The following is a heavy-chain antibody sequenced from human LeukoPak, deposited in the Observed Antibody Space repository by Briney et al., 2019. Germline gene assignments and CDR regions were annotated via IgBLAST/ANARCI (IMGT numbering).Heavy chain of an antibody. V-gene: IGHV4-34*01. Sequence: PSETLSLTCAVYGGSFSGYYWSWIRQPPGKGLEWIGEINHSGSTNYNPSLKSRVTISVDTSKNQFSLKLSSVTAADTAVYYCAIVRLAAPAWFDPWGQGTLVTVSS. CDR3: AIVRLAAPAWFDP. CDR2: INHSGST. CDR1: GGSFSGYY. J-gene: IGHJ5*02. D-gene: IGHD6-6*01.